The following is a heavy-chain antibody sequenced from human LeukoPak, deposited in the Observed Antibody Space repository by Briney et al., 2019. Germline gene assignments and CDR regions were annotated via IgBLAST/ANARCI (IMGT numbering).Heavy chain of an antibody. CDR3: AKGKITRDWFDP. Sequence: GGSLRLSCVVSGLTFSTYGMHWVRQAPGKGLEWVALIWYDGSNKYYADSVKGRFTISRDNSKNTLYLQMNSLRAEDTAVYYCAKGKITRDWFDPWGQGTLVTVSS. J-gene: IGHJ5*02. CDR2: IWYDGSNK. CDR1: GLTFSTYG. V-gene: IGHV3-33*06. D-gene: IGHD3-10*01.